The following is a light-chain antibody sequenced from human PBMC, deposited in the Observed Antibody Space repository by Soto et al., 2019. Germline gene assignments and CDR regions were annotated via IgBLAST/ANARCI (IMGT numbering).Light chain of an antibody. J-gene: IGKJ1*01. CDR2: KAS. CDR3: QLYDM. Sequence: DIHISQLPATLSASVGDTVTITCRASRSDSTWLAWYQQIPGGAPKLLIYKASILESGVPSRFSGSGSGTEFTLTITSLQPEDFATYYCQLYDMFGPGTKVDIK. V-gene: IGKV1-5*03. CDR1: RSDSTW.